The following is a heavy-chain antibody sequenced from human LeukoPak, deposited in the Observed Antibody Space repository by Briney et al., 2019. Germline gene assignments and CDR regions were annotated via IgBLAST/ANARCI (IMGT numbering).Heavy chain of an antibody. CDR1: GVPISCGGYF. D-gene: IGHD3-10*01. V-gene: IGHV4-39*07. CDR2: LNHSGSL. CDR3: ARGGRRPVWFGELHNELNWFDP. J-gene: IGHJ5*02. Sequence: SETLSLTCTVSGVPISCGGYFWRWLRHPPGKALEWSGELNHSGSLNYNQPLKSRVTISVDTSEKQFSLKLSSVAAADTAVYYCARGGRRPVWFGELHNELNWFDPWGQGTMVTVSS.